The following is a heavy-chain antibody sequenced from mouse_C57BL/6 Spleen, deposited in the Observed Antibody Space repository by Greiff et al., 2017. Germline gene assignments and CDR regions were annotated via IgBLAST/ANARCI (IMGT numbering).Heavy chain of an antibody. CDR1: GFTFSDYG. D-gene: IGHD1-1*01. CDR3: ARPTTVVFDWYIDV. Sequence: EVQGVESGGGLVKPGGSLKLSCAASGFTFSDYGMHWVRQAPEKGLEWVAYISSGSSTIYYAATVKGRFTISRDNAKNTLFLQMTSLRSEDTAMYYCARPTTVVFDWYIDVWGTGTTVTVSS. J-gene: IGHJ1*03. V-gene: IGHV5-17*01. CDR2: ISSGSSTI.